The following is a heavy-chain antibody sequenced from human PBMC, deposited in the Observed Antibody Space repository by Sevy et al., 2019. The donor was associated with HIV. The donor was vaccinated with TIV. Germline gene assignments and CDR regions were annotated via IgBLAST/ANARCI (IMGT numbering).Heavy chain of an antibody. D-gene: IGHD5-12*01. CDR2: INPSGGST. CDR3: ARDRRSGYDFDS. CDR1: GYTFTSYY. J-gene: IGHJ4*02. V-gene: IGHV1-46*01. Sequence: ASVKVSCKASGYTFTSYYMHWVRQAPGQGLEWMGIINPSGGSTSYVQKFQGRVTMTRDTSTSTVYMELSSLRSEDTAVYYCARDRRSGYDFDSWGQRTLVTVSS.